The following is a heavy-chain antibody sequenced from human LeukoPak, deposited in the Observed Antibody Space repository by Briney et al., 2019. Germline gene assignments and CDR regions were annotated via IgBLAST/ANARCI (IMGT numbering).Heavy chain of an antibody. CDR1: GFTFSSYA. V-gene: IGHV3-30-3*01. CDR2: ISYDGSNK. Sequence: GGSLRLSCAASGFTFSSYAMHWVRQAPGKGLEWVAVISYDGSNKYYADSVKGRFTISRDNSRNTLYLQMNSLRAEDTAVYYCARDGHYDILTGYFQDWGQGTLVTVSS. CDR3: ARDGHYDILTGYFQD. J-gene: IGHJ1*01. D-gene: IGHD3-9*01.